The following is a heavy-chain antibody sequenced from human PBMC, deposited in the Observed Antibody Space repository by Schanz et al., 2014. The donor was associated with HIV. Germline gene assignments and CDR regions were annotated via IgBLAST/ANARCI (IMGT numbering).Heavy chain of an antibody. V-gene: IGHV3-9*01. CDR2: ISWNSGSI. CDR3: AKDAARIYYDILTGPFDS. Sequence: EVQLVESGGGLVQPGRSLRLSCAASGFTFDEYAMHWVRQAPGKGLEWVSSISWNSGSIDYADSAKGRFTISRDNAKNSLYLQMNSLRSEDTALYYCAKDAARIYYDILTGPFDSWGQGTLVTVST. J-gene: IGHJ4*02. CDR1: GFTFDEYA. D-gene: IGHD3-9*01.